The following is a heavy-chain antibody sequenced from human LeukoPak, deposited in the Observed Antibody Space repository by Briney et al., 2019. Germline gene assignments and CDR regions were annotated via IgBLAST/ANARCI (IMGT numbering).Heavy chain of an antibody. CDR3: TRHLSGVTGYTYGRGIDY. D-gene: IGHD5-18*01. CDR1: GFTFSTYW. V-gene: IGHV3-7*01. Sequence: GGSLRLSCEASGFTFSTYWMNWVRQAPGKGLEWVAKIKKDGSEKYYVDSVKGRFTISRDNAKTSLSLQMNSLSPEDTAVYYCTRHLSGVTGYTYGRGIDYWGQGTLVTVSS. J-gene: IGHJ4*02. CDR2: IKKDGSEK.